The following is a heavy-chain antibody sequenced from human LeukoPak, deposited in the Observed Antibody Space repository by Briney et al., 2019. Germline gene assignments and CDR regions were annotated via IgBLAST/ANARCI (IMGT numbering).Heavy chain of an antibody. CDR3: ASYFVGNGGRGY. D-gene: IGHD3-10*02. Sequence: PSENLSLNWTVSGYSLNRGNSHWNWVRQPPGKGLEWLGSVYDSWNNYYNPSLESRITMSVDTSKNQYSLELSSVIAADTAVYYCASYFVGNGGRGYWGQGALVTVSS. CDR1: GYSLNRGNSH. V-gene: IGHV4-30-4*01. CDR2: VYDSWNN. J-gene: IGHJ4*02.